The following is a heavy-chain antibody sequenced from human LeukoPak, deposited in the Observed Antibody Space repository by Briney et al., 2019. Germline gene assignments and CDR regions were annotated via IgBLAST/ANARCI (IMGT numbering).Heavy chain of an antibody. V-gene: IGHV3-23*01. J-gene: IGHJ4*02. CDR1: GFTFSSYA. Sequence: GGSLRLSCAASGFTFSSYAMSWVRQAPGKGLEWVSAIRASGGSTFYADSVRGRFTTSRDNSKNTLDLQMNNLRAEDTAVYYCASSSSGWYNFDYWGQGTLVTVSS. CDR3: ASSSSGWYNFDY. D-gene: IGHD6-19*01. CDR2: IRASGGST.